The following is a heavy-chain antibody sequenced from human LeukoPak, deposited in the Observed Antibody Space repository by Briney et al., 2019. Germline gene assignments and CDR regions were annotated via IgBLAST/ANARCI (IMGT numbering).Heavy chain of an antibody. J-gene: IGHJ4*02. D-gene: IGHD3-3*01. V-gene: IGHV3-7*01. CDR3: AGEPEPGYDFWSGYYMGFDY. Sequence: GGSLRLSCAASGFTFSSYWMSWVRQAPGKGLEWVANIKQDGSEKYYVDSVKGRFTISRDNAKNSLYLQMNSLRAEDTAVYYCAGEPEPGYDFWSGYYMGFDYWGQGTLVTVSS. CDR1: GFTFSSYW. CDR2: IKQDGSEK.